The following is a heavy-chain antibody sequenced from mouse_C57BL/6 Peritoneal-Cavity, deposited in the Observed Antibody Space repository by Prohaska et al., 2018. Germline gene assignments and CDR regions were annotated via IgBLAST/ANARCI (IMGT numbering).Heavy chain of an antibody. V-gene: IGHV11-2*01. D-gene: IGHD2-1*01. CDR2: INSDGSAI. J-gene: IGHJ1*03. Sequence: EVQLLVTGGGLVQLGGSRGLSCEGSGFTFSGFWMGWVRQTPGKTLEWNGDINSDGSAINYAPSIKDRFTIFRDNDKSTLYLQMSNVRSEDTATYFCMRYGNYWYFDVWGTGTTVTVSS. CDR1: GFTFSGFW. CDR3: MRYGNYWYFDV.